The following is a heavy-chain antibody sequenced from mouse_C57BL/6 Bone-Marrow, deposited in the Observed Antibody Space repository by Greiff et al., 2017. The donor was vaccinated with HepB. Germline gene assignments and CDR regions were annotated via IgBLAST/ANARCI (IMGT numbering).Heavy chain of an antibody. J-gene: IGHJ2*01. CDR1: GFTFSSYG. D-gene: IGHD1-1*01. CDR3: ARQAVV. V-gene: IGHV5-6*02. Sequence: DVKLVESGGDLVKPGGSLKLSCAASGFTFSSYGMSWVRQTPDKRLEWVATISSGGSYTYYPDSVKGRFTISRDNAKNTLYLQMSSLKSEDTAMYYWARQAVVWGQGTTLTVSS. CDR2: ISSGGSYT.